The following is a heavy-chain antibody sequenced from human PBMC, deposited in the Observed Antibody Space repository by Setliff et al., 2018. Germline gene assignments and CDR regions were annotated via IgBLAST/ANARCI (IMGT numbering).Heavy chain of an antibody. J-gene: IGHJ4*02. CDR2: LHTSGTT. CDR1: GGSITSGSYY. D-gene: IGHD1-26*01. Sequence: SETLSLTCAVSGGSITSGSYYWSWIRQPAGEGLEWIGRLHTSGTTVYNPSLKGRVTISADTSTNHFSLKLTSVTAADTAVYYCARDNTIVGATDYWGQGTLVTVSS. CDR3: ARDNTIVGATDY. V-gene: IGHV4-61*02.